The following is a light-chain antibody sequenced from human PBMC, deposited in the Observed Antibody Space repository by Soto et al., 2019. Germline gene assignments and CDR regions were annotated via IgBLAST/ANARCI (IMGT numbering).Light chain of an antibody. J-gene: IGKJ2*01. CDR3: QQYNSYRYT. Sequence: DIQMTQSPSSLSASVGDRVTITCRASQSISSYLNWYQQKPGKAPKLLIYAASSLQSGVPSRFSGSGSGTDFTLTISSLQPEDFATYYCQQYNSYRYTFGQGTKLEIK. V-gene: IGKV1-39*01. CDR1: QSISSY. CDR2: AAS.